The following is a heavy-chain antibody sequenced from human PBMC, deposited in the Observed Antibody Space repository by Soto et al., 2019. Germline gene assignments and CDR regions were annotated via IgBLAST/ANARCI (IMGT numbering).Heavy chain of an antibody. D-gene: IGHD3-10*01. Sequence: ESGGGVVQPGRSLRLSCAASGFTFSTYAMHWVRQAPGKGLEWVATISDDGTNKFYADSVKGRFTISRDNSKDTLYLQMNGLRPEDTAMYYCPREGHGDWFDPWGQGTLVTVSS. CDR2: ISDDGTNK. CDR3: PREGHGDWFDP. J-gene: IGHJ5*02. V-gene: IGHV3-30-3*01. CDR1: GFTFSTYA.